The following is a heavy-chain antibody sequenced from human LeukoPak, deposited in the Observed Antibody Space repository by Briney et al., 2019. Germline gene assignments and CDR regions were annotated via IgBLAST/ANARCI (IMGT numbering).Heavy chain of an antibody. Sequence: PSETLSLTCTVSGDSISSNYWSWIRQTPGKGLEWIGYINYSGSTYYNPSLRSRVPMSVDTSKKQFSLRLSSVTAADTAVYYCARDVRRDGYNLDWFDPWGQGTLVSVSS. CDR3: ARDVRRDGYNLDWFDP. CDR1: GDSISSNY. J-gene: IGHJ5*02. CDR2: INYSGST. V-gene: IGHV4-59*01. D-gene: IGHD5-24*01.